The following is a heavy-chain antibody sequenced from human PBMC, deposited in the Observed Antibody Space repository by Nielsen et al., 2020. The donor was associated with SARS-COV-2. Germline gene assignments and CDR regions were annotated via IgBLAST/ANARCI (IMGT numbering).Heavy chain of an antibody. Sequence: WVRQAPGQGLEWMGIINPSGGSTSYAQKFQGRVTMTRDTSTSTVYMELSSLRSEDTAVYYCARGPPSRLAAWYYYYMDVWGKGTTVTVSS. J-gene: IGHJ6*03. D-gene: IGHD2-15*01. CDR3: ARGPPSRLAAWYYYYMDV. V-gene: IGHV1-46*01. CDR2: INPSGGST.